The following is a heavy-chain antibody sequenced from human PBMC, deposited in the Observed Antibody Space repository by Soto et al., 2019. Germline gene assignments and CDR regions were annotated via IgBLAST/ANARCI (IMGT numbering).Heavy chain of an antibody. J-gene: IGHJ4*02. CDR2: IYYTGST. CDR1: GGSISSNGYY. D-gene: IGHD2-21*02. CDR3: ARVPRVRIGGNSMQWGYYFDQ. V-gene: IGHV4-31*03. Sequence: QVQLQESGPRLVKPSQTLSLTCNVSGGSISSNGYYWSWIRQHPGKGLEWIAYIYYTGSTFYNPSLQSRVAISIDTSKNHFSLKLNSVTAADTAVYYCARVPRVRIGGNSMQWGYYFDQWGQGTLVTVSS.